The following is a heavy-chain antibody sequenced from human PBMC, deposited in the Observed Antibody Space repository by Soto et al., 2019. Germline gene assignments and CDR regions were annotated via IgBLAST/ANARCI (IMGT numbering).Heavy chain of an antibody. Sequence: GGSLRLSCAASGFTVSSNYMIWVRQAPGKGLEWVSVIYSGGSTYYADSVKGRFTISRDNSKNTLYLQMNSLRAEDTAVYYCAREYPRGIAVAGTGYFDYWGQGTLVTVSS. CDR3: AREYPRGIAVAGTGYFDY. D-gene: IGHD6-19*01. CDR2: IYSGGST. J-gene: IGHJ4*02. V-gene: IGHV3-53*01. CDR1: GFTVSSNY.